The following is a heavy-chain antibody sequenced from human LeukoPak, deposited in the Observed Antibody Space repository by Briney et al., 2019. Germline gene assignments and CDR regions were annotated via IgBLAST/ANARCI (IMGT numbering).Heavy chain of an antibody. J-gene: IGHJ6*02. CDR3: ARAGYCSSTSCYYYYGMDV. Sequence: PSETLSLTCAVYGGSFSGYYWSWIRQPPGKGLDWIGEINHSGSTNYNPSLKSRVTISVDTSKNQFSLKLSSVTAADTAVYYCARAGYCSSTSCYYYYGMDVWGQGTTVTVSS. V-gene: IGHV4-34*01. D-gene: IGHD2-2*01. CDR1: GGSFSGYY. CDR2: INHSGST.